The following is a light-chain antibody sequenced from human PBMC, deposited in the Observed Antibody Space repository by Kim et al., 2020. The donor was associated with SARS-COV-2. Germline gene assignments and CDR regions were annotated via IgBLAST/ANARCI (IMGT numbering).Light chain of an antibody. V-gene: IGLV2-8*01. J-gene: IGLJ1*01. CDR3: GSYAGTINVYV. CDR1: SSYVGGYNS. Sequence: SGIISCTGSSSYVGGYNSVNWHQQHPGTAPKLMIYGDNKRPSGVPNRFSGSKSGNTASLAVCGLQAEDEADYYCGSYAGTINVYVFGAGTKVTVL. CDR2: GDN.